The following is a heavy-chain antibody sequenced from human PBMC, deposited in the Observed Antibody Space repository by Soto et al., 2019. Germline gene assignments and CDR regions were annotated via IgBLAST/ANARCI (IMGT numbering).Heavy chain of an antibody. J-gene: IGHJ4*02. Sequence: EVQLVESGGGLVQPGGSLRLSCVASGFAFDSYWMHWVRQVPGEAPVWVSRIDYAGTTTTYTDSVKGRFTISRDNAKNTLYLQMNSLRVEDTAVYYCTRGPRPSSAGTGAYWGQGTLVTVSS. CDR2: IDYAGTTT. CDR1: GFAFDSYW. CDR3: TRGPRPSSAGTGAY. D-gene: IGHD6-13*01. V-gene: IGHV3-74*01.